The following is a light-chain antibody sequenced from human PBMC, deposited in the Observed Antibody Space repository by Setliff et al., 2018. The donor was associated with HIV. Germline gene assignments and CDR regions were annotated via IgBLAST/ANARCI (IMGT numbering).Light chain of an antibody. CDR3: QVWDSTTDHYV. J-gene: IGLJ1*01. V-gene: IGLV3-21*01. Sequence: SYELTQPPSVSLAPGETATITCGGNNIGSKSVHWYQQQPGQAPVLVVFYDPDRLSGIPERFSGSNSGNTATLTISRVDAGDEADYYCQVWDSTTDHYVFGSGTKVTVL. CDR1: NIGSKS. CDR2: YDP.